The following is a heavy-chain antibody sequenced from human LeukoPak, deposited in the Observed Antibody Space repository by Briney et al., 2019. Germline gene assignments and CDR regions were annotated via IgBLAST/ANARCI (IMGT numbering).Heavy chain of an antibody. V-gene: IGHV1-3*03. CDR2: INAGNGNT. CDR1: GYTFTSYA. Sequence: ASVKVSCKASGYTFTSYAMHWVRQAPGQRLEWMGWINAGNGNTKYSQEFQGRVTMTRDMSTSTVYMELSSLRSEDTAVYHCARVAAEVVGLPGVIGFGWLRRDYYYMDVWGKGTTVTVSS. D-gene: IGHD2-2*02. J-gene: IGHJ6*03. CDR3: ARVAAEVVGLPGVIGFGWLRRDYYYMDV.